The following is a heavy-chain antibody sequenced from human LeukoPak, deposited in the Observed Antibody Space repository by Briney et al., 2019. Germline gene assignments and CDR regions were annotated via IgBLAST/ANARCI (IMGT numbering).Heavy chain of an antibody. D-gene: IGHD6-19*01. J-gene: IGHJ3*02. CDR1: GGTFSSYA. Sequence: SVKVSCKASGGTFSSYAISWVRQAPGQGLEWMGGIIPIFGTANYAQKFQGRVTITTDESTSTAYMELSSLRSEDTAVYYCARSSWRIAVAGTTVGAFDIWGQGTMVTVSS. V-gene: IGHV1-69*05. CDR3: ARSSWRIAVAGTTVGAFDI. CDR2: IIPIFGTA.